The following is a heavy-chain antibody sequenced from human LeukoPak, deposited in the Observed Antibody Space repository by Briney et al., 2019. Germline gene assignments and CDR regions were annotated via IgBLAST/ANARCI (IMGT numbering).Heavy chain of an antibody. J-gene: IGHJ4*02. CDR2: ISSSSSYI. D-gene: IGHD2-15*01. CDR3: ARDARGYCSGGSCYFLDY. V-gene: IGHV3-21*01. Sequence: GGSLRLSCAASGFTFSSYSMNWVRQAPGKGLEWVPSISSSSSYIYYADSVKGRFTISRDNAKNSLYLQMNSLRAEDTAVYYCARDARGYCSGGSCYFLDYWGQGTLVTVSS. CDR1: GFTFSSYS.